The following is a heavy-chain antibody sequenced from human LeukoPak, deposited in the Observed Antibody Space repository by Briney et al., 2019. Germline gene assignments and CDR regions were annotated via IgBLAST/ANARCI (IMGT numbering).Heavy chain of an antibody. D-gene: IGHD3-16*01. Sequence: SETLSLTCTVSGGSISSSSYYWGWIRQPPGKGLEWIGSIYYSGSTYYNPSLKSRVTISVDTSKNQFSLKLSSVTAEDTAVYYCARDLGGPDYWGQGTLVTVSS. J-gene: IGHJ4*02. CDR2: IYYSGST. CDR3: ARDLGGPDY. V-gene: IGHV4-39*07. CDR1: GGSISSSSYY.